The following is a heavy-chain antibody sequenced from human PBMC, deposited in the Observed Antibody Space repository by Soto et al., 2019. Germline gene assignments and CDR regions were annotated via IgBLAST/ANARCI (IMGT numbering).Heavy chain of an antibody. D-gene: IGHD6-19*01. V-gene: IGHV3-23*01. CDR3: AKVRAVAGSSMNY. CDR2: ITPNGGST. J-gene: IGHJ4*02. Sequence: GGSLRLSCAASGFSFNNYGMTWVRQAPGKGLEWVSHITPNGGSTNYADSVKGRFTISRDNSKDMLFLQMNGLRVEDTAVYYCAKVRAVAGSSMNYWGQGTLVT. CDR1: GFSFNNYG.